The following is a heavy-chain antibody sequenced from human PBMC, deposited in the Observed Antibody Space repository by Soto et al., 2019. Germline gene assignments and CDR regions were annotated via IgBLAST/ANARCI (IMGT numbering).Heavy chain of an antibody. CDR2: INAGNGNT. Sequence: GALVKVSCKASGYTFTSYAMHWVRQAPGQRLEWMGWINAGNGNTNYAQKLQGRVTMTTDTSTSTAYMELRSLRSDDTAVYYCASLLKDIVVVPADVDYYYMDVWGKGTTVTVSS. CDR1: GYTFTSYA. D-gene: IGHD2-2*01. CDR3: ASLLKDIVVVPADVDYYYMDV. V-gene: IGHV1-3*01. J-gene: IGHJ6*03.